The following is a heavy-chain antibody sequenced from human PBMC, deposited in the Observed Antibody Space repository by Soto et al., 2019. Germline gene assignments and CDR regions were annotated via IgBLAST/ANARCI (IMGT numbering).Heavy chain of an antibody. Sequence: PSETLSLTCAVYGGSFSGYYWSWIRQPPGKGLEWIGEINHSGSTNYNPSLKSRVTISVDTSKNQFSLKLSSVTAADTAVYYCARARGPRAFQHWGQGTLVTVSS. CDR2: INHSGST. CDR1: GGSFSGYY. V-gene: IGHV4-34*01. J-gene: IGHJ1*01. CDR3: ARARGPRAFQH.